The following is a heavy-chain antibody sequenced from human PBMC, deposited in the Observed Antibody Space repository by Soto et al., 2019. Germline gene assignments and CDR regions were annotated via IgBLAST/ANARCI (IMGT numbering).Heavy chain of an antibody. CDR3: ARLHYDILTGYDDYYYYGMDV. CDR1: GYSFTSYW. V-gene: IGHV5-51*01. D-gene: IGHD3-9*01. J-gene: IGHJ6*02. CDR2: IYPGDSDT. Sequence: GESLKISCKGSGYSFTSYWIGWVRQMPGKGLERMGIIYPGDSDTRYSPSFQGQVTISADKSISTAYLQWSSLKASDTAMYYCARLHYDILTGYDDYYYYGMDVWGQGTTVTVSS.